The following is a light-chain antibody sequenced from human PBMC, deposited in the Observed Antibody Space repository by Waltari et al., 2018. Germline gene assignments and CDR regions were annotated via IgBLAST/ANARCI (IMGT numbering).Light chain of an antibody. J-gene: IGKJ2*01. CDR3: HLYGSSPPYT. CDR1: QSVSNSY. CDR2: GAS. Sequence: EIVLTQSPGTLSLSPGERATLSCRASQSVSNSYLAWYQQKPGQAPRLLIYGASSRATGIPDRFSGSGSGTDFTLTISRLEPEDFAVYYCHLYGSSPPYTFAQGTKLEIK. V-gene: IGKV3-20*01.